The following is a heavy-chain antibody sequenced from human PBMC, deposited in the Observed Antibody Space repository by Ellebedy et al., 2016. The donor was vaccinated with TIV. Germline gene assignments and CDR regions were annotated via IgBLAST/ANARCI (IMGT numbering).Heavy chain of an antibody. D-gene: IGHD6-19*01. CDR1: GFTFTSYW. CDR2: ISGGGGHT. CDR3: AKDLKSVGSSGWYSRTYNWFDP. V-gene: IGHV3-23*01. J-gene: IGHJ5*02. Sequence: GESLKISXATSGFTFTSYWMSWVRQAPGKGLEWVSAISGGGGHTYYADSVEGRFTISRDNSKNSLYLQMNNLRAEGTAVYFCAKDLKSVGSSGWYSRTYNWFDPWGQGTLVTDSS.